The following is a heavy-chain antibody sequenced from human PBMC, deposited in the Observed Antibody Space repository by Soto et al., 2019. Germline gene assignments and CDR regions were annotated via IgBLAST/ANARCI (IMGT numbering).Heavy chain of an antibody. V-gene: IGHV1-69*13. Sequence: GASAKVSCKASGGTFSSYAISWVRQAPGQGLEWMGGIIPIFGTANYAQKFQGRVTITADESTSTAYMELSSLRSEDTAVYYCARAISGSYGDFDYWGQGTLVTVSS. CDR2: IIPIFGTA. CDR3: ARAISGSYGDFDY. J-gene: IGHJ4*02. CDR1: GGTFSSYA. D-gene: IGHD1-26*01.